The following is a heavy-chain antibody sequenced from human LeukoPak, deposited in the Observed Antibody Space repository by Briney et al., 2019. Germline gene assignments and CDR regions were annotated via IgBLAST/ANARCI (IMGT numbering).Heavy chain of an antibody. CDR1: GYTFTSYY. Sequence: ASVKVSCKASGYTFTSYYMHWVRQAPGQGHEWMGIINPSGGSTSYAQKFQGRVTMTRDTSTSTVYMELSSLRSEDTAVYYCARDYCSGGSCYSGGDYYFDYWGQGTLVTVSS. D-gene: IGHD2-15*01. V-gene: IGHV1-46*01. J-gene: IGHJ4*02. CDR3: ARDYCSGGSCYSGGDYYFDY. CDR2: INPSGGST.